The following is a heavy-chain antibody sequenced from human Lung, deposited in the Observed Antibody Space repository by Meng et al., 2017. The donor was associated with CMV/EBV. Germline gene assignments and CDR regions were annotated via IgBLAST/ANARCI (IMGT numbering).Heavy chain of an antibody. Sequence: GGSLRPSFPTSGLTFISYAMSWVRQAPGKGLEWVSVIYSGGSSTYYADSVKGRFTISRDKSKNTLYLQMNSLRAEDTAVYYCAKPIQGTYGMDVWGQGTTVTVSS. D-gene: IGHD2-2*02. CDR1: GLTFISYA. CDR2: IYSGGSST. V-gene: IGHV3-23*03. J-gene: IGHJ6*02. CDR3: AKPIQGTYGMDV.